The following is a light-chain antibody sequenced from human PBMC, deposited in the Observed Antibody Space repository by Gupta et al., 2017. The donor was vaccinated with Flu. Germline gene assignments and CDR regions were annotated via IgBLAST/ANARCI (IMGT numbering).Light chain of an antibody. CDR3: AAWDDILNGVM. CDR1: DPNIRNNY. V-gene: IGLV1-47*01. Sequence: QTVMSQPPSASESPGQRITISCTGDDPNIRNNYVHWYQQVPGTAPRLVVYRNNKRPLGVPDRFSGSKSGTSASLAISGLRPEDEGIYYCAAWDDILNGVMFGGGTKLTVL. CDR2: RNN. J-gene: IGLJ3*02.